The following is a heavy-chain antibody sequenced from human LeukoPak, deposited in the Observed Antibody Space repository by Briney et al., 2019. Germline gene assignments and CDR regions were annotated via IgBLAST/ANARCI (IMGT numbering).Heavy chain of an antibody. CDR1: GYTFTSYG. J-gene: IGHJ6*02. Sequence: GASVKVSCKASGYTFTSYGISWVRQAPGQGLDGMGWISTYNDNTNYAQKLQGRVTMTTDTFTRTGQMELRSLRSDEKAVYYCARDKSRNSGYDDGYYYYDMDVWGQGTTVTVSS. CDR2: ISTYNDNT. V-gene: IGHV1-18*01. D-gene: IGHD5-12*01. CDR3: ARDKSRNSGYDDGYYYYDMDV.